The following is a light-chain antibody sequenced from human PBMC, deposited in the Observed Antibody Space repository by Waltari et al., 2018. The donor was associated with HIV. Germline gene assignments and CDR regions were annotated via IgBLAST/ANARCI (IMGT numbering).Light chain of an antibody. J-gene: IGLJ2*01. V-gene: IGLV2-8*01. CDR1: SSDVGGFNY. Sequence: QSALTQPPSASGSPGQSVTISCTGTSSDVGGFNYVSWYQQHPGKAPKLMIYEVNKRPSGVPDRFSGSKSGNTASLTGSGLQAEDEADYYCSSYAGSNNRVFGGGTKLTVL. CDR2: EVN. CDR3: SSYAGSNNRV.